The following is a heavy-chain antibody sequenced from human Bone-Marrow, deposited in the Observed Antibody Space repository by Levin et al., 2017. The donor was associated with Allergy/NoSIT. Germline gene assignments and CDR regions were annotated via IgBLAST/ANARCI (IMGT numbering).Heavy chain of an antibody. D-gene: IGHD6-6*01. V-gene: IGHV4-59*01. Sequence: SETLSLTCTVSGGSISSYYWSWIRQPPGKGLEWIGYIYYSGSTNYNPSLKSRVTISVDTSKNQFSLKLSSVTAADTAVYYCARGCGSSALPPYFDYWGQGTLVTVSS. J-gene: IGHJ4*02. CDR1: GGSISSYY. CDR3: ARGCGSSALPPYFDY. CDR2: IYYSGST.